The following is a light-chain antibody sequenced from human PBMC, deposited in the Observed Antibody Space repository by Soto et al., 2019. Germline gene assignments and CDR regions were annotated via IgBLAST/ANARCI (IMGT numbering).Light chain of an antibody. V-gene: IGKV3-15*01. CDR2: GAS. CDR3: QQYHYWVS. Sequence: EIVMTQSPATLSVSPGERATLSCRASQTISSNLAWYQQKPGQAPRLLIYGASTRATDIPARFSGSGSGTEFTLTISSLQSEDSAIYFCQQYHYWVSFGQGTKVDIK. CDR1: QTISSN. J-gene: IGKJ1*01.